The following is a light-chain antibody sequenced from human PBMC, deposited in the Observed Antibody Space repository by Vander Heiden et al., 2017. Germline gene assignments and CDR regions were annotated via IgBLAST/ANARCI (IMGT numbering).Light chain of an antibody. CDR3: QQYDTAPRT. CDR1: QIISSRY. V-gene: IGKV3D-20*01. J-gene: IGKJ1*01. CDR2: DAS. Sequence: EIVLTQSTATLSLSPGERDTLSCGASQIISSRYLAWYQKRPGLAPRLLIYDASSRATGIPDRFSGSGSGTDFTLTISRLEPEDCAVYYCQQYDTAPRTFGQGTKVEIK.